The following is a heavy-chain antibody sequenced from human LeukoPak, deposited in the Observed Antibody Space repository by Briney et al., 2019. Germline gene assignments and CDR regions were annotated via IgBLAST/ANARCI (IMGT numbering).Heavy chain of an antibody. CDR2: ISYDGSNK. Sequence: GGSLRLSRAASGFTFSSYGMHWVRQAPGKGLEWVAVISYDGSNKYYADSVKGRFTISRDNSKNTLYLQMNSLRAEDTAVYYCAKDNRGLSSGYDSDFDYWGQGTLVTVSS. J-gene: IGHJ4*02. D-gene: IGHD5-12*01. V-gene: IGHV3-30*18. CDR3: AKDNRGLSSGYDSDFDY. CDR1: GFTFSSYG.